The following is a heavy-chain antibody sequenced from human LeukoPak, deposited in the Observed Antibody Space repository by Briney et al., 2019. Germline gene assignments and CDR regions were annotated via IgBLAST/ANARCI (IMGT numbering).Heavy chain of an antibody. Sequence: PGGSLRLSCAASGFTFDDYGMNWVRQAPGKGLEWVSGINWNGGSTVYADSVKGRFTISRDNAKNSLYLQMNSLRAEDTALYYCASLRYRCSSTSYYVAHWGQGTLVTVSS. CDR3: ASLRYRCSSTSYYVAH. D-gene: IGHD2-2*01. CDR1: GFTFDDYG. CDR2: INWNGGST. V-gene: IGHV3-20*04. J-gene: IGHJ4*02.